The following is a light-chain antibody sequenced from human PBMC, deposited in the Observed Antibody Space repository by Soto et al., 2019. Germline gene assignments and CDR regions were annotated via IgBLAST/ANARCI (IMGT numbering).Light chain of an antibody. J-gene: IGKJ2*01. CDR3: QQRGTWPYT. CDR2: DAS. V-gene: IGKV3-11*01. Sequence: EIVLTQSPATLSLSPGERATLSCRASQSVSRYVARYQQKPGQAPRLLIFDASTRATSILARFSGSGSGTDFTLTISSLEPEDFAVYYCQQRGTWPYTFGQGTKVDIK. CDR1: QSVSRY.